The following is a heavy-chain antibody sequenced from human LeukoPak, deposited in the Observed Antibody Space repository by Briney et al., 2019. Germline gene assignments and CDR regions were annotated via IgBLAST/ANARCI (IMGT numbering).Heavy chain of an antibody. CDR1: GGTFSSYA. J-gene: IGHJ4*02. CDR2: IIPILGIA. CDR3: ARGETDTAMGFDY. Sequence: SVKVSCKASGGTFSSYAISWVRQAPGQGLEWMGRIIPILGIANYAQKFQGRVTITADKSTSTAYMELSSLRSEDTAVYYCARGETDTAMGFDYWGQGTLVTVSS. D-gene: IGHD5-18*01. V-gene: IGHV1-69*04.